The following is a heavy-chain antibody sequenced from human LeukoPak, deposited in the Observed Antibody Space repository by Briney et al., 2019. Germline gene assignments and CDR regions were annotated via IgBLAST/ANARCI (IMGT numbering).Heavy chain of an antibody. CDR2: IYYSGST. CDR3: ARERVGGAVTNAFDP. CDR1: GGSISSSSYY. J-gene: IGHJ5*02. D-gene: IGHD4-17*01. V-gene: IGHV4-39*07. Sequence: SETLSLTCTVSGGSISSSSYYWGWIRQPPGKGLEWIGSIYYSGSTYYNPSLKSRVTISVDTSKNQFSLKLSSVTAADTAVYYCARERVGGAVTNAFDPWGQGTLVTVSS.